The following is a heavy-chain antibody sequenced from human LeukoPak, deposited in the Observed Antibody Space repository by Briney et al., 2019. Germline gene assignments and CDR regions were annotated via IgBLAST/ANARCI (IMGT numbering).Heavy chain of an antibody. Sequence: GGSLRLSCATSGFTFSSYSMNWVRQAPGKGLEWVSYISSSSSTIYYADSVKGRFTISRDNAKNSLYLQMNSLRAEDTAVYYCARDNPVTMVRGDYWGQGTLVTVSS. CDR2: ISSSSSTI. CDR1: GFTFSSYS. V-gene: IGHV3-48*01. CDR3: ARDNPVTMVRGDY. D-gene: IGHD3-10*01. J-gene: IGHJ4*02.